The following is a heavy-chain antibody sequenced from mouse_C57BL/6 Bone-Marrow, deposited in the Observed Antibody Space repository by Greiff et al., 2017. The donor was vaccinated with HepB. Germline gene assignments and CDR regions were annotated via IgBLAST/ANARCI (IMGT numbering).Heavy chain of an antibody. V-gene: IGHV5-4*01. J-gene: IGHJ3*01. CDR3: ARDYYSNSWFAY. D-gene: IGHD2-5*01. Sequence: EVQRVESGGGLVKPGGSLKLSCAASGFTFSSYAMSWVRQTPEKRLEWVATISDGGSYTYYPDNVKGRFTICRDNAKNNLYLQMSHLKSEDTAMYYCARDYYSNSWFAYWGQGTLVTVSA. CDR1: GFTFSSYA. CDR2: ISDGGSYT.